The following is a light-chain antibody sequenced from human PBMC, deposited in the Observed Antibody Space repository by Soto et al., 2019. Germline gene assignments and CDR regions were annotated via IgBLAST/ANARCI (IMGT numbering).Light chain of an antibody. J-gene: IGKJ1*01. V-gene: IGKV3-15*01. CDR1: QSVSSN. CDR2: DTS. CDR3: QQYGSSPRT. Sequence: EIVMTQSPATLSVSPGERATLSCRASQSVSSNLAWYQQKPGQAPRLLIYDTSSRATGIPARFSGSGSGTEFTLTISSLQSEDSAVYYCQQYGSSPRTFGQGTKVEIK.